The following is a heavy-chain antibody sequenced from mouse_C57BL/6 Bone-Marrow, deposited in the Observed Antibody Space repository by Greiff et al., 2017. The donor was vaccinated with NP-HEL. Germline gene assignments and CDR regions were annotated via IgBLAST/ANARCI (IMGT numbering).Heavy chain of an antibody. V-gene: IGHV1-5*01. J-gene: IGHJ2*01. Sequence: EVKLQQSGTVLVRPGASVKISCKTSGYTFTSYWIHWVKQRPGQGLEWIGAIYPGNSDTNYNQKFKGKAKLTAVTSASTAYMELSSLTNEDSAVYYCANDEYDDDYWGQGTTLTVSS. CDR1: GYTFTSYW. D-gene: IGHD2-14*01. CDR3: ANDEYDDDY. CDR2: IYPGNSDT.